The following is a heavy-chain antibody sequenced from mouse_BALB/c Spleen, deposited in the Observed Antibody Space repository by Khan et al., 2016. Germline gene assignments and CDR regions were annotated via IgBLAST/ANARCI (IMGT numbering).Heavy chain of an antibody. V-gene: IGHV14-3*02. J-gene: IGHJ3*01. CDR3: ARGVYDYEFAY. CDR1: GFNIKDTY. Sequence: VQLQQSGAELVKPGASVKLSCTVSGFNIKDTYMHWVNQRPEQGLEWIGRIDPANGNTKYDPKFQDKATITADISSNTAYLQLSSLTSEDTAVYYCARGVYDYEFAYWGQGTLVTVSA. D-gene: IGHD2-4*01. CDR2: IDPANGNT.